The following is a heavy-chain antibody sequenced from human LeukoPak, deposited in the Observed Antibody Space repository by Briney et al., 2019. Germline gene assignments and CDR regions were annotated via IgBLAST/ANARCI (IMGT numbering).Heavy chain of an antibody. CDR3: ARGVRATGTATYFDY. V-gene: IGHV3-21*01. J-gene: IGHJ4*02. Sequence: GGSLRLSCAASGFTFSSYSMNWVRQAPGKGLEWVSSTSSSSSYIYYADSVKGRFTISRDNAKNSLYLQMNSLRAEDTAVYYCARGVRATGTATYFDYWGQGTLVTVS. D-gene: IGHD1-1*01. CDR2: TSSSSSYI. CDR1: GFTFSSYS.